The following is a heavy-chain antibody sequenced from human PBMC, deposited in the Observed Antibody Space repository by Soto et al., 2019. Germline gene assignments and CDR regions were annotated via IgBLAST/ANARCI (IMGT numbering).Heavy chain of an antibody. J-gene: IGHJ3*02. V-gene: IGHV3-23*01. CDR2: ISGSGGST. CDR1: GFTFSSYA. CDR3: AKDLVSSSWYDDYDI. D-gene: IGHD6-13*01. Sequence: PGGSLRLSCAASGFTFSSYAMSWVRQAPGKGLEWVSAISGSGGSTYYADSVKGRFTISRDNSKNTLYLQMSSLRAEDTAVYYCAKDLVSSSWYDDYDIWGQGTMVTVSS.